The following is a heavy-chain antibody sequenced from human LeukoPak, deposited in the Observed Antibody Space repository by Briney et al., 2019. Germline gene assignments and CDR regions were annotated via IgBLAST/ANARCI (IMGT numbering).Heavy chain of an antibody. CDR1: GGPIRGSSSY. J-gene: IGHJ4*02. Sequence: SETLSLTCTVSGGPIRGSSSYWGWIRQPPGKGLQWIGSIYYSGSTYYNPSLKSRVTISVDMSINQFSLKLNSVTAADTAVYYCARVIPAAMLDYWGQGTMVTVSS. V-gene: IGHV4-39*07. D-gene: IGHD2-2*01. CDR2: IYYSGST. CDR3: ARVIPAAMLDY.